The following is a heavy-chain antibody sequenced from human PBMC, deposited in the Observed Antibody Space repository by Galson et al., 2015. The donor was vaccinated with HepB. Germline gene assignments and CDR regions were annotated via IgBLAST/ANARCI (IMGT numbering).Heavy chain of an antibody. CDR3: ARDGGSGGSCCPGCWFDP. V-gene: IGHV1-69*04. Sequence: SVKVSCKASGGTFSSYAISWVRQAPGQGLEWMGRIIPILGIANYAQKFQGRVTITADKSTSTAYMELSSLRSEDTAVYYCARDGGSGGSCCPGCWFDPWGQGTLVTVSS. D-gene: IGHD2-15*01. J-gene: IGHJ5*02. CDR1: GGTFSSYA. CDR2: IIPILGIA.